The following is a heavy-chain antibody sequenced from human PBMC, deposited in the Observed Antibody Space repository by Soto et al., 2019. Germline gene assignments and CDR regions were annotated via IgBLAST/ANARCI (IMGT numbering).Heavy chain of an antibody. J-gene: IGHJ3*02. CDR1: GFSLSTSGMC. CDR2: IDWDDDK. D-gene: IGHD3-22*01. V-gene: IGHV2-70*11. Sequence: ESGPTLVNPTQTLTLTCTFSGFSLSTSGMCVSWIRQPPGKALEWLARIDWDDDKYYSTSLKTRLTISKDTSKNQVVLTMTNMDPVDTATYYCARMRYYYDSSGSHDAFDIWGQGTMVTVSS. CDR3: ARMRYYYDSSGSHDAFDI.